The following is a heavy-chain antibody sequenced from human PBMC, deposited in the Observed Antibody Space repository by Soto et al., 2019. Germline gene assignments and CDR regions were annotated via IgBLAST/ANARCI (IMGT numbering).Heavy chain of an antibody. CDR3: TRDTGVYSSSWYVSYFDY. J-gene: IGHJ4*02. D-gene: IGHD6-13*01. Sequence: KPGGSLRLSCTASGFPFGNFLMSWFRQAPGKGMEWVGFIRSKAYGGTTEYAASVKGRFTISRDDSKSIAYLQMNSLKTEDTAVYYCTRDTGVYSSSWYVSYFDYWGQGTLVTVSS. CDR2: IRSKAYGGTT. V-gene: IGHV3-49*05. CDR1: GFPFGNFL.